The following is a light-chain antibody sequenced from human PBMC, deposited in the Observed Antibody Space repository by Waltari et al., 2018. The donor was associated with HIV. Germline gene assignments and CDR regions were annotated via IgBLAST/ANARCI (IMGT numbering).Light chain of an antibody. CDR1: NIGSKN. CDR2: RDT. CDR3: QVWDSSTVV. V-gene: IGLV3-9*01. J-gene: IGLJ2*01. Sequence: SYELTQPLSVSVALGQTARITCGGNNIGSKNVHWSQQKPGQAPVLVIYRDTNRPSGIPGRFSGSNSGNTATLTINRAQAEYEADYYCQVWDSSTVVFGGGTKLTVL.